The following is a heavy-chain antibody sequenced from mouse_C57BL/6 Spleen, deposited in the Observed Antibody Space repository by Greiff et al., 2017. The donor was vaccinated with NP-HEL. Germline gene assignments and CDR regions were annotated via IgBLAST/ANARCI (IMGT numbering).Heavy chain of an antibody. V-gene: IGHV1-81*01. CDR1: GSTFTSYG. CDR3: ARGDYGNYFDY. D-gene: IGHD2-1*01. J-gene: IGHJ2*01. CDR2: IYPRSGNT. Sequence: QVQLQQSGAELARPGASVKLSCKASGSTFTSYGISWVKQRTGQGLEWIGEIYPRSGNTYYNEKFKGKATLTADKSSSTAYMELRSLTSEDSAVYFCARGDYGNYFDYWGQGTTLTVSS.